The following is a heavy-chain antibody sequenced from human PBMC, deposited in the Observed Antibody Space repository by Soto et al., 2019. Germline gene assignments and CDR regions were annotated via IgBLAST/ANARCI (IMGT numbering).Heavy chain of an antibody. CDR3: ASLEWESTGYADY. CDR1: GFTFGSNW. J-gene: IGHJ4*02. V-gene: IGHV3-7*03. Sequence: EVQLVESGGGLVQPGGSLRLSCAASGFTFGSNWMSWVRQAPGKGLEWVANIKRDGNEKYYVDSVKGRFTISRDNAKNTLYLQMNSLRADDTAVYYCASLEWESTGYADYWGQGTLVTVSS. D-gene: IGHD3-3*01. CDR2: IKRDGNEK.